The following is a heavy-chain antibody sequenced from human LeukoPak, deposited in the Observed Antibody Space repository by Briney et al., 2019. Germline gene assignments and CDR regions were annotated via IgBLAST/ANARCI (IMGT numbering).Heavy chain of an antibody. D-gene: IGHD6-19*01. CDR2: ISGSGGST. J-gene: IGHJ4*02. V-gene: IGHV3-23*01. CDR3: ARSSSGWFRFDY. Sequence: QSGGSLRLSCAASGFTFSSYAMSWVRQAPGKGLEWVSAISGSGGSTYYADSVKGRFTISRDNSKNTLYLQMNSLRAEDTAVYYCARSSSGWFRFDYWGQGTLVTVSS. CDR1: GFTFSSYA.